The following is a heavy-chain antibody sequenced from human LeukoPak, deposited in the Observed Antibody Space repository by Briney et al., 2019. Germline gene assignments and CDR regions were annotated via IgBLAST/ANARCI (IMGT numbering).Heavy chain of an antibody. Sequence: GASVKVSCKASGYTFTTSGISWVRQAPGQGLEWMGWISSYNGNTNYAQKVQGRVTMTTDTSTSTAYMELSSLRSEDTAVYYCARDDSPDYGDYRGSRWFDPWGQGTLVTVSS. V-gene: IGHV1-18*01. D-gene: IGHD4-17*01. CDR1: GYTFTTSG. J-gene: IGHJ5*02. CDR2: ISSYNGNT. CDR3: ARDDSPDYGDYRGSRWFDP.